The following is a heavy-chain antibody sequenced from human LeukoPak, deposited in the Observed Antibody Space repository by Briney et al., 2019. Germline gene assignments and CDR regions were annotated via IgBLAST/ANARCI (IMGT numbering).Heavy chain of an antibody. D-gene: IGHD1-1*01. CDR2: ISGNGGST. V-gene: IGHV3-64*01. J-gene: IGHJ6*03. Sequence: GGSLRLSCAASGFTFSSYAMHWVRQAPGKGLEYVSAISGNGGSTYYANSVKGRFTISRDNSKNTLYLQMGSLRAEDMAVYYCARETVYYYMDVWGKGTTVTVSS. CDR3: ARETVYYYMDV. CDR1: GFTFSSYA.